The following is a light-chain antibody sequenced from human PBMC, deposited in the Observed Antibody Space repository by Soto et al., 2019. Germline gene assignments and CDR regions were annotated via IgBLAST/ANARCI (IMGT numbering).Light chain of an antibody. Sequence: DIQMTQSPSTLSASVGDRVTITCRASQSISSWLAWYQQKPGKAPKLLIYKASSLESGVPSRFSGSGSGTEFTLTISSLQPEDSATYYCQQTYSTPGWTFGQGTKVDIK. CDR2: KAS. J-gene: IGKJ1*01. V-gene: IGKV1-5*03. CDR3: QQTYSTPGWT. CDR1: QSISSW.